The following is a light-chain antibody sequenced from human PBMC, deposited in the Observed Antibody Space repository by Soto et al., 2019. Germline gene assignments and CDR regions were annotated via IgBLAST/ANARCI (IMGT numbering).Light chain of an antibody. Sequence: DIQMTQSPSTLSASVGDRVTITCRASQSISRWSAWYQQKPGKAPKLLIYDASSLESGVPSRFSGSGSGTEFTLTISSLQPDDFATYYCQQYNSYWTFGQGTKVDIK. CDR3: QQYNSYWT. V-gene: IGKV1-5*01. CDR1: QSISRW. J-gene: IGKJ1*01. CDR2: DAS.